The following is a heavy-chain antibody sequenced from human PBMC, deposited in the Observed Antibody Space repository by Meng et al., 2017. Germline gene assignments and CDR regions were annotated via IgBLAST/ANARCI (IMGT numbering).Heavy chain of an antibody. CDR2: INAGNGNT. CDR1: GYTFTIYA. CDR3: ARDKLKTFDP. Sequence: QVQLGQSGAEVNKPGASVKVSCKASGYTFTIYAMHWVRQAPGQRLEWMGWINAGNGNTKYSQKFQGRVTITRDTSASTAYMELSSLRSEDTAVYYCARDKLKTFDPWGQGTLVTVSS. J-gene: IGHJ5*02. V-gene: IGHV1-3*01.